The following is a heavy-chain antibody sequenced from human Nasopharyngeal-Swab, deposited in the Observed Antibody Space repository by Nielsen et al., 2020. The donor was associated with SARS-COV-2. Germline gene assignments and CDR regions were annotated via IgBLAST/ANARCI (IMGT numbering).Heavy chain of an antibody. CDR1: GDSISSGGYY. CDR3: ARFHFYYGSGSTPWFDP. J-gene: IGHJ5*02. Sequence: SETLSLTCTVSGDSISSGGYYWSWILQHPGKGLEWIGYIYYSGSTYYNPSLKSRVTISVDTSRNQFSLKLSSVTAADTAVYYCARFHFYYGSGSTPWFDPWGQGTLVTVSS. CDR2: IYYSGST. D-gene: IGHD3-10*01. V-gene: IGHV4-31*03.